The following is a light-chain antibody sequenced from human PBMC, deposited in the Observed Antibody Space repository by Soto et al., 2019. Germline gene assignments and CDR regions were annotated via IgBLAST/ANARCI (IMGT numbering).Light chain of an antibody. Sequence: DIQMTQSPSSLSAFVGDRVTITCRASQDIGNFLAWYQQKPGKVPKLLIYAASTLQSGVPSRFSGSGSGTDFTLTISRLEPEDFAVYYCHQYGTSPFTFGQGTKVEIK. V-gene: IGKV1-27*01. CDR3: HQYGTSPFT. CDR1: QDIGNF. CDR2: AAS. J-gene: IGKJ2*01.